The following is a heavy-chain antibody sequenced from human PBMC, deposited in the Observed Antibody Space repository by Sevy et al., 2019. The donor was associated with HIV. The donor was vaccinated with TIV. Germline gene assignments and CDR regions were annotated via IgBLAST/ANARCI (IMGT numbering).Heavy chain of an antibody. CDR3: ARRGDNNWFDP. J-gene: IGHJ5*02. Sequence: SETLSLTCTVSGVSISGGAYYWGWIRQPPGKGLEWIGSISYTGSTYYNPSLKSRVTISVDTSKNQFSLKLTSVTAADTAEYYCARRGDNNWFDPWGQGTLVTVSS. V-gene: IGHV4-39*01. CDR2: ISYTGST. CDR1: GVSISGGAYY. D-gene: IGHD2-15*01.